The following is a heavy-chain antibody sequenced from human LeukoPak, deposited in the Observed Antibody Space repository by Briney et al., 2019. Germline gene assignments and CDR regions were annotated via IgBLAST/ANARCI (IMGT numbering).Heavy chain of an antibody. CDR3: ARAVAAHYFDY. D-gene: IGHD6-19*01. Sequence: GGSLRLSCAASGFTFSSYAMHWVRQAPGKGLEWVAVISYDGSNKYYADSVKGRFTISRDNSKNTLYLQMNSLRAEDTAVYYCARAVAAHYFDYWGQGTLVTVSS. CDR1: GFTFSSYA. CDR2: ISYDGSNK. J-gene: IGHJ4*02. V-gene: IGHV3-30*04.